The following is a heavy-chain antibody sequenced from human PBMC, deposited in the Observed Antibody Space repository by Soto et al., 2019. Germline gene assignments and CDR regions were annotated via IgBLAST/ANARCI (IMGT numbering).Heavy chain of an antibody. CDR1: GYTFTSYY. D-gene: IGHD2-15*01. V-gene: IGHV1-46*01. CDR3: ARGGLQYCSGGSCYNWFDP. CDR2: INPSGGST. Sequence: ASVKVSCKASGYTFTSYYMHWVRQAPGQGLEWMGIINPSGGSTSYAQKFQGRVTMTRDTSTSTVYMELSSLRSEDTAVYYCARGGLQYCSGGSCYNWFDPWGQGTLVTVSS. J-gene: IGHJ5*02.